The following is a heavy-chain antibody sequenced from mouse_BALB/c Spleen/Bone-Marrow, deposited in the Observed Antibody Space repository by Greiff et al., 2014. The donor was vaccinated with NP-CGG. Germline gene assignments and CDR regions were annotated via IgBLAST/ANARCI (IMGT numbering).Heavy chain of an antibody. D-gene: IGHD2-4*01. CDR3: ARGLRDWYFDV. Sequence: QVQLKESGAELAKPAASVKMSCKASGYTFTTYWIHWVKQRPGQGLEWIGYINPSTGNTEYNQKFRDRATLTADKSSSTPYMQLSSLTSEDSAVYYCARGLRDWYFDVWGAGTTVTVSS. CDR2: INPSTGNT. J-gene: IGHJ1*01. V-gene: IGHV1-7*01. CDR1: GYTFTTYW.